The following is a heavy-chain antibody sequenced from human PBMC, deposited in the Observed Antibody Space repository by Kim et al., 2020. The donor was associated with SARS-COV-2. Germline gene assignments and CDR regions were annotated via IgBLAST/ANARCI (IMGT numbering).Heavy chain of an antibody. CDR2: IYPGDSDT. V-gene: IGHV5-51*01. D-gene: IGHD1-26*01. CDR1: GYNFNTHW. CDR3: ARSGNGLDV. Sequence: GESLKISCKGSGYNFNTHWIAWVRQMPGKGLEWMGMIYPGDSDTRYSPSFQGQVTMSADRSISTAYLQWSSLKASDTAMYFCARSGNGLDVWGQGTTVTTSS. J-gene: IGHJ6*02.